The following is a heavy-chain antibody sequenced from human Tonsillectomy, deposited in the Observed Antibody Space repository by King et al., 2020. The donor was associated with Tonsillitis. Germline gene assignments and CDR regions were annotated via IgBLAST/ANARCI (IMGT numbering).Heavy chain of an antibody. Sequence: VQLVESGAEVKKPGASVKVSCKASGYTFTSYGISWVRQAPGQGLEWLGWISAYNDKTNYARKHQGRVTMTTDTSTSTAYMELRSLRSDDTAVYYCARALAAADPFDYWGQGTLVTVSS. J-gene: IGHJ4*02. CDR1: GYTFTSYG. CDR2: ISAYNDKT. D-gene: IGHD6-13*01. V-gene: IGHV1-18*01. CDR3: ARALAAADPFDY.